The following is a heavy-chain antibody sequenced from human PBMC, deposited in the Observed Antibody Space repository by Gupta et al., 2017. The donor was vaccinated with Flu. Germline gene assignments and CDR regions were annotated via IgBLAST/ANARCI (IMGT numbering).Heavy chain of an antibody. D-gene: IGHD3-10*01. J-gene: IGHJ5*02. CDR2: IYNSGST. CDR1: GGSISSGGYY. CDR3: ARGAYYFNNWFDL. V-gene: IGHV4-31*03. Sequence: QVQLQESGPRLVKPSQTPSLTCTVSGGSISSGGYYWSWIRQHPGKGLEWIGYIYNSGSTYYNPSLKSRVSISVDTSKNQFSLKLSSVTAADTAVYYCARGAYYFNNWFDLWGQGTLVTVSS.